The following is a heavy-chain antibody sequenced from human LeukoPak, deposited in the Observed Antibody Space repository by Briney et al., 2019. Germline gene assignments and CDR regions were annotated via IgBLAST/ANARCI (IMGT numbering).Heavy chain of an antibody. CDR2: ISGSGGST. CDR3: AKDVVGATGY. J-gene: IGHJ4*02. V-gene: IGHV3-23*01. CDR1: GFTFSGYA. D-gene: IGHD1-26*01. Sequence: PGGSLRLSCAASGFTFSGYAMSWVRQAPGKGLEWASAISGSGGSTYYADSVKGRFTISRDNSKNTLYLQMNSLRAEDTAVYYCAKDVVGATGYWGQGTLVTVSS.